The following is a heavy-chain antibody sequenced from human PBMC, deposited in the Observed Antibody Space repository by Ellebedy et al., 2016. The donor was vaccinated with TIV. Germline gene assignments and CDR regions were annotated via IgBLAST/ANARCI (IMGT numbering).Heavy chain of an antibody. Sequence: PGGSLRLSCAASGFTFSNSAMGWVRQAPGKGLEWVSAIRGTVMSTFYADSVKGRFTISKDNSKNTVYLQMNSLRAEDTAVYYCTKGGSENVWASYLDYWGLGILVTVSS. J-gene: IGHJ4*02. CDR1: GFTFSNSA. V-gene: IGHV3-23*01. CDR3: TKGGSENVWASYLDY. CDR2: IRGTVMST. D-gene: IGHD3-16*02.